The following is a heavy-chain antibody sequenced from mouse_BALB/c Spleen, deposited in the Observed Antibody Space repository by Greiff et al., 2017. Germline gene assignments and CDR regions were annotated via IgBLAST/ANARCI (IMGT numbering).Heavy chain of an antibody. V-gene: IGHV1S137*01. CDR2: ISTYYGDA. CDR1: GYTFTDYA. D-gene: IGHD2-2*01. Sequence: VKLQESGAELVRPGVSVKISCKGSGYTFTDYAMHWVKQSHAKSLEWIGVISTYYGDASYNQKFKGKATMTVDKSSSTAYMELARLTSEDSAIYYCARGGLGDYYAMDYWGQGTSVTVSS. J-gene: IGHJ4*01. CDR3: ARGGLGDYYAMDY.